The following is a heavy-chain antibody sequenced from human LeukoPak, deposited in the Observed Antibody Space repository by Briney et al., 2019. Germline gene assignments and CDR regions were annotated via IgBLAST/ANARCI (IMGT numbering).Heavy chain of an antibody. J-gene: IGHJ6*02. CDR3: ARADYYDSRLGYYYGMDV. Sequence: GSSVKVSCKASGGTFSSYAISWVRQAPGQGLEWMGGIIPIFGTANYAQKFQGRVTITTDESTSTAYMELSSLRSEDTAVYYCARADYYDSRLGYYYGMDVWGQGTTVTVSS. V-gene: IGHV1-69*05. CDR1: GGTFSSYA. D-gene: IGHD3-22*01. CDR2: IIPIFGTA.